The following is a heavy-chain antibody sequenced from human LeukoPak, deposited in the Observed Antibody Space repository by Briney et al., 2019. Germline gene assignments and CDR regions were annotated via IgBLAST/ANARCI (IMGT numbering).Heavy chain of an antibody. J-gene: IGHJ4*02. V-gene: IGHV1-18*01. CDR2: ISAYNGNT. Sequence: ASVKVSCKASGYTFTSYGISWVRQAPGQGLEWMGWISAYNGNTNYAQKLQGRVTMTTDTSTSTAYMELRSLRSDDTAVYYCARVQKGYYYDSSGYCYWGQGTLVTVSS. CDR1: GYTFTSYG. D-gene: IGHD3-22*01. CDR3: ARVQKGYYYDSSGYCY.